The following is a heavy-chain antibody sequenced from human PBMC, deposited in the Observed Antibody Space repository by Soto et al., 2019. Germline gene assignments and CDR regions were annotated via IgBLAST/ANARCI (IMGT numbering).Heavy chain of an antibody. J-gene: IGHJ6*02. D-gene: IGHD6-13*01. V-gene: IGHV1-2*04. CDR2: INPNSGGT. Sequence: ASVKVSCKASGYTFTGYYMHWVRQAPGQGLEWMGWINPNSGGTNYAQKFQGWVTMTRDTSISTAYMELSRLRSDDTAVYYCARAANSSSWYVFYGMDGWGQGTTVTFSS. CDR3: ARAANSSSWYVFYGMDG. CDR1: GYTFTGYY.